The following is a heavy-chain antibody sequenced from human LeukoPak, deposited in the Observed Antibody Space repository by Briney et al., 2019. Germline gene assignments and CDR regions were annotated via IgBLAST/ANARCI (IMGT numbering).Heavy chain of an antibody. CDR2: ISSSSSYI. V-gene: IGHV3-21*01. CDR1: GFIFSNG. Sequence: GRSLRLSCAASGFIFSNGMHWVRQAPGKGLEWVSSISSSSSYIYYADSVKGRFTISRDNAKNSLYLQMNSLRAEDTVVYYCARGGWELLDYWGQGTLVTVSS. CDR3: ARGGWELLDY. J-gene: IGHJ4*02. D-gene: IGHD1-26*01.